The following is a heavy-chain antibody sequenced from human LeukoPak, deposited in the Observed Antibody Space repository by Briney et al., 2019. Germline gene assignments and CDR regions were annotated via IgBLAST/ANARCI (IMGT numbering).Heavy chain of an antibody. D-gene: IGHD2-2*01. CDR1: GFTFGGYA. CDR2: IRSKAYGGTT. Sequence: TGRSLRLSCTASGFTFGGYAMSWVRQAPGKGLEWVAFIRSKAYGGTTEYAASVKGRFTISRDDSKSIAYLQMNSLKTEDTAVYYCTRDLCSSTSCYAPFDYWGQGTLVTVSS. V-gene: IGHV3-49*04. CDR3: TRDLCSSTSCYAPFDY. J-gene: IGHJ4*02.